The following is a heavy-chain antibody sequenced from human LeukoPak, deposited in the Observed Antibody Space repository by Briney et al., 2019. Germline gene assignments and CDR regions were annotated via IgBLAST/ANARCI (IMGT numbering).Heavy chain of an antibody. D-gene: IGHD3-22*01. J-gene: IGHJ4*02. CDR1: GGSISSGSYY. Sequence: PSETLSLTCTVSGGSISSGSYYWSWIRQPAGKGLEWIGRIYTSGSTNYNPSLKGRVTISVDTSKNQFSLKLSSVTAADTAVYYCAREVYDSSGYYLDYWGQGTLVTVSS. CDR2: IYTSGST. CDR3: AREVYDSSGYYLDY. V-gene: IGHV4-61*02.